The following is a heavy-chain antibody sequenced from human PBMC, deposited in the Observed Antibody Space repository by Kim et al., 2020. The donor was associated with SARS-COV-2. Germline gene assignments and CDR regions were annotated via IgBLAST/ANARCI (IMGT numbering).Heavy chain of an antibody. D-gene: IGHD3-10*01. Sequence: TYYSVSVKGRLTISRDNSKNTLYLQMNSLRVDDTALYYCARAGSASYYDYWGQGTLVTVSS. V-gene: IGHV3-23*01. J-gene: IGHJ4*02. CDR2: T. CDR3: ARAGSASYYDY.